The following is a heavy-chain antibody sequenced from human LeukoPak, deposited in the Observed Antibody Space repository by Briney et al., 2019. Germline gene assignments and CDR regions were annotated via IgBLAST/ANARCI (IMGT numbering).Heavy chain of an antibody. CDR2: IGTAGDT. CDR3: ARALLGYCSGGSCYSGGGFDP. CDR1: GFTFSSYD. D-gene: IGHD2-15*01. V-gene: IGHV3-13*01. Sequence: GGSLRLSCAASGFTFSSYDMHWVRQATGKGLEWVSAIGTAGDTYYPGSVKGRFTISRENAKNSLYLQMNSLRVGDTAVYYCARALLGYCSGGSCYSGGGFDPWGQGTLVTVSS. J-gene: IGHJ5*02.